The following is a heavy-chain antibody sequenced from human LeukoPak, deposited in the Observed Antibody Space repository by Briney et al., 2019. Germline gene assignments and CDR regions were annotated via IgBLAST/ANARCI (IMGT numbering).Heavy chain of an antibody. V-gene: IGHV1-8*01. CDR2: MNPNSGNT. Sequence: ASVKVSCKASGYTFTSYDINWVRQATGQGLEWMGWMNPNSGNTGYAQKFQGRVTMTRNTSISTAYMELSSLRSEDTAVYYCARSRFGELSEFYWGQGTLATVSS. J-gene: IGHJ4*02. CDR1: GYTFTSYD. CDR3: ARSRFGELSEFY. D-gene: IGHD3-10*01.